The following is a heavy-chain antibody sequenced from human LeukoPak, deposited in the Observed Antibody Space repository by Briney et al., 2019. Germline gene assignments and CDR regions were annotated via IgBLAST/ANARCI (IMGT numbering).Heavy chain of an antibody. D-gene: IGHD2-15*01. CDR3: AKGTLGHCNGASCYPLDY. J-gene: IGHJ4*02. CDR2: ITGGGGDT. V-gene: IGHV3-23*01. CDR1: GFTFSNYA. Sequence: PGGSLRLSCAASGFTFSNYATAWVRQAPGKEPEWVSVITGGGGDTYHIDSVKGRFTISRDNSKNTLYLQMNSLRAEDTAVYFCAKGTLGHCNGASCYPLDYWGQGTLVTVSS.